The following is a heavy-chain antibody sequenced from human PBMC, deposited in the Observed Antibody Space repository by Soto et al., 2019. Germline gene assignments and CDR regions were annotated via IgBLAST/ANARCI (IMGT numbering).Heavy chain of an antibody. V-gene: IGHV3-33*01. CDR2: IWYDGSNK. CDR3: ARADFVVVPAAMEVAISDAFDI. J-gene: IGHJ3*02. CDR1: GFTFSSYG. D-gene: IGHD2-2*01. Sequence: PGGSLRLSCAASGFTFSSYGMHWVRQAPGKGLEWVAVIWYDGSNKYYADSVKGRFTISRDNSKNTLYLQMNSLRAEDTAVYYCARADFVVVPAAMEVAISDAFDIWGQGTMVTVSS.